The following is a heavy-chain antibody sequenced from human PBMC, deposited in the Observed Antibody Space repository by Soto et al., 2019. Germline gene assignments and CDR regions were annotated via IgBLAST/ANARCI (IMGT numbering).Heavy chain of an antibody. V-gene: IGHV3-23*01. CDR3: AKDRAIKQWLGQLDY. D-gene: IGHD6-19*01. CDR2: ISGSGGST. J-gene: IGHJ4*02. Sequence: GGSLRLSCAASGFTFSSYAMSWVRQAPGKGLEWVSAISGSGGSTYYADSVKGRFTISRDNSKNTLYLQMNSPRAEDTAVYYCAKDRAIKQWLGQLDYWGQGTLVTVSS. CDR1: GFTFSSYA.